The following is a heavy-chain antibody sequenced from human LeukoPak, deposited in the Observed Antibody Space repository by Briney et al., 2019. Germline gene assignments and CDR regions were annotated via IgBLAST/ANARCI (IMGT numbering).Heavy chain of an antibody. D-gene: IGHD3-10*01. CDR2: IYTSGST. V-gene: IGHV4-4*07. CDR1: GGSISSYY. Sequence: SETLSLTCTVSGGSISSYYWSWIRQPAGKGLEWIGRIYTSGSTNYNPSLESRVTMSVDTSKNQFSLKLSSVTAADTAVYYCAATRPLWFGELAHWGQGTLVTVSS. J-gene: IGHJ4*02. CDR3: AATRPLWFGELAH.